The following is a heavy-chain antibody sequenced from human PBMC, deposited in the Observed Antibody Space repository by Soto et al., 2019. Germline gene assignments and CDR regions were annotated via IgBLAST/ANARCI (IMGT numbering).Heavy chain of an antibody. CDR1: GFAFNDYG. Sequence: GGSLRLSCTVSGFAFNDYGINWVRQAPGKGLEWVSSISKSDYTYYSDSVRGRFTISRDNAKNSVSLQMNTLRVEDTAVYYCAREDSIIIPDVSDFWGQGTLVTVSS. CDR2: ISKSDYT. CDR3: AREDSIIIPDVSDF. V-gene: IGHV3-21*01. D-gene: IGHD3-22*01. J-gene: IGHJ4*02.